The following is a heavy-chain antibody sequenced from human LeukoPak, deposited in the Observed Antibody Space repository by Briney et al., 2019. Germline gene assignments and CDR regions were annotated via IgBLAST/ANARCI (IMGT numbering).Heavy chain of an antibody. J-gene: IGHJ4*02. CDR2: ISPNSGGT. D-gene: IGHD3-22*01. CDR1: GYTFTGYY. CDR3: ARDLGNYYDSSGYYYSRGYYFDY. V-gene: IGHV1-2*02. Sequence: SVKVSCKASGYTFTGYYMHWVRQAPGQGLEWMGWISPNSGGTNYAQKFQGRVTMTRDTSISTAYMELSRLRSDDTAVYYCARDLGNYYDSSGYYYSRGYYFDYWGQGTLVTVSS.